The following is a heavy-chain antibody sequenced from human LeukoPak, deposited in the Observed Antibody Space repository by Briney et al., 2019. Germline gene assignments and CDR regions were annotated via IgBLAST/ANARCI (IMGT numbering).Heavy chain of an antibody. CDR2: IYYSGST. CDR1: GGSISSYY. J-gene: IGHJ5*02. Sequence: SETLSLTCTVSGGSISSYYWSWIRQPPGKGLEWIGYIYYSGSTNYNPSLKSRATISVDTSKNQFSLKLSSVTAADTAVYYCARVVVYGDYPSWFDPWGQGTLVTVSS. D-gene: IGHD4-17*01. CDR3: ARVVVYGDYPSWFDP. V-gene: IGHV4-59*01.